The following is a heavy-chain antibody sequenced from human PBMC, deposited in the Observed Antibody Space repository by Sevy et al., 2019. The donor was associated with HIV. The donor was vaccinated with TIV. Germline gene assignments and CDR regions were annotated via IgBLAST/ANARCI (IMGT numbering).Heavy chain of an antibody. Sequence: GGSLRLSCAASGFTFSVYWMSWVRQAPGKGLEWVATMKEDGSDKDYVDSVKGRFTISRDNAKNSLYLQMNSLRAEYTAVYYCVREGVGGYSYSLDCWGQGTLVTVSS. V-gene: IGHV3-7*01. CDR2: MKEDGSDK. CDR3: VREGVGGYSYSLDC. D-gene: IGHD5-18*01. J-gene: IGHJ4*02. CDR1: GFTFSVYW.